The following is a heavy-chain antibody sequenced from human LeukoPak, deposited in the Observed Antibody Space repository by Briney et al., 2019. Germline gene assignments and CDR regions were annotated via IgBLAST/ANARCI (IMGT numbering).Heavy chain of an antibody. CDR3: ARCIVVIPVVRGGGYYGMDV. CDR1: GFTFSSYA. CDR2: TSPDGSSE. J-gene: IGHJ6*02. Sequence: GGSLRLSCAASGFTFSSYAMHWVRQAPGKGLEWVAVTSPDGSSENYADSVRGRFTISRDNAKKTLYLQLDSLRPEDTAVYYCARCIVVIPVVRGGGYYGMDVWGQGTTVTVSS. D-gene: IGHD2-2*01. V-gene: IGHV3-30*04.